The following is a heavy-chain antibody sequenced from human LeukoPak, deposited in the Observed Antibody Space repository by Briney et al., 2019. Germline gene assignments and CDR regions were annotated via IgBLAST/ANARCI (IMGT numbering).Heavy chain of an antibody. Sequence: GASVKVSCKASGYTFTGNYMRWVRQAPGQGLEWMGWINPNSGGTNYAQKFQGRVTLTRDMSTSTDYLELSSLRSDDTAVYYCARGPSLYSTNWFDPWGQGTLVTVSS. D-gene: IGHD2/OR15-2a*01. J-gene: IGHJ5*02. V-gene: IGHV1-2*02. CDR3: ARGPSLYSTNWFDP. CDR2: INPNSGGT. CDR1: GYTFTGNY.